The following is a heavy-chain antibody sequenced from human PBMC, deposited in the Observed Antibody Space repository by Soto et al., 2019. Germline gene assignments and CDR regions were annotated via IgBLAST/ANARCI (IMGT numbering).Heavy chain of an antibody. CDR3: ASRKFGDYSRFDS. Sequence: SETQSLTCTVSGASVGSGNYYWTWIRQPPGKGLEWIGYVYYSGSTNYNPSLKSRITISVDTSKNHFSLKLSSVTAADTAVYYCASRKFGDYSRFDSWGQGNLVTVSS. CDR2: VYYSGST. CDR1: GASVGSGNYY. J-gene: IGHJ5*01. D-gene: IGHD4-17*01. V-gene: IGHV4-61*03.